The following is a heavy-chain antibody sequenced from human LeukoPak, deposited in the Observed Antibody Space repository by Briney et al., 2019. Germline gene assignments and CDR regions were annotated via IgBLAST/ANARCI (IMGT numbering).Heavy chain of an antibody. CDR3: ARAWNFDY. V-gene: IGHV5-51*01. CDR1: GYSFTNYW. J-gene: IGHJ4*02. D-gene: IGHD1-1*01. Sequence: GESLKISCKGSGYSFTNYWIAWVRQLPGRGLEWMVIINPSDSDTRYSPSFQGQVTISADKSISTAYLQWSSLKASDSAMYYCARAWNFDYWGQGTLVTVSS. CDR2: INPSDSDT.